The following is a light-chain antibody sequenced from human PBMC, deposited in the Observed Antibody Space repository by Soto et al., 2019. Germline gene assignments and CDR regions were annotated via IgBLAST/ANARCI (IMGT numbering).Light chain of an antibody. CDR2: AAS. V-gene: IGKV3-20*01. CDR3: QRFGSSPLT. J-gene: IGKJ4*01. CDR1: QSVTSDY. Sequence: EIVLAQSPGTLSLSPGERATLSCRASQSVTSDYLAWYQQKPGQAPRLLIYAASSRATGIPDRFSGSGSGTDFTLTISRLEPEDFAVYYCQRFGSSPLTFGGGTKVEIK.